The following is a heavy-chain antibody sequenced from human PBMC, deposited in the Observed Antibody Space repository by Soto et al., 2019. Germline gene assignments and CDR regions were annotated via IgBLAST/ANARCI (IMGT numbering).Heavy chain of an antibody. D-gene: IGHD1-1*01. Sequence: SGPTLVNPTQTLTLTCTFSGFSLTSNEMRVSWIRQPPGKALEWLARIDWDGEKFYSSSLRTRLTISKDSSKNQVVLTVTNMDPVDTATYYCARTTHTGTDYWGQGILVTVSS. J-gene: IGHJ4*02. CDR1: GFSLTSNEMR. CDR2: IDWDGEK. V-gene: IGHV2-70*04. CDR3: ARTTHTGTDY.